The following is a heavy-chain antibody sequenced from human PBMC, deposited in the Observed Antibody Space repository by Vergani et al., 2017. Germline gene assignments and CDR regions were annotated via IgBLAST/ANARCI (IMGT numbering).Heavy chain of an antibody. J-gene: IGHJ4*02. CDR2: IYHSGST. D-gene: IGHD3/OR15-3a*01. Sequence: QVQLQESGPGLVKPSGTLSLTCAVSGGSISSSNWWSWVRQPPGKGLEWIGEIYHSGSTNYNASLKSRVTIAGDKSKNQFSLKMSSVNAADPAVYYCARHQSGDDLWLLRGSDFDYWGQGTLVTVSS. CDR1: GGSISSSNW. V-gene: IGHV4-4*02. CDR3: ARHQSGDDLWLLRGSDFDY.